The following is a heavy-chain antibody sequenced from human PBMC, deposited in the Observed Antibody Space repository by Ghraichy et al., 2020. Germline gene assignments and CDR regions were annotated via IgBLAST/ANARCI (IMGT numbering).Heavy chain of an antibody. D-gene: IGHD2/OR15-2a*01. CDR1: GGSVSSGSDS. CDR2: MYYSGST. J-gene: IGHJ6*02. Sequence: TLSLTCTVSGGSVSSGSDSWNWIRQPPGKELEWIGYMYYSGSTKYNPSLKSRVTISVDTSKNQFSLTLTSVTAADTAVYYCARNRNVWGQGTTVTVSS. CDR3: ARNRNV. V-gene: IGHV4-61*01.